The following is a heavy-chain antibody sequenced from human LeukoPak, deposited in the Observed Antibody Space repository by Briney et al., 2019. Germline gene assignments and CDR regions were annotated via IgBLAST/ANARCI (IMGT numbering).Heavy chain of an antibody. CDR1: GGSFSGYY. J-gene: IGHJ6*02. V-gene: IGHV4-34*01. CDR2: INHIGST. Sequence: SETLSLTCAVYGGSFSGYYWSWIRQPPGKGLEWIGEINHIGSTNYNPSLRSRVTISVDTSKNQFSLKLSSVTAADTAVYYCARARVVVPAAMRWNYYYYGMDVWGQGTTVTVSS. CDR3: ARARVVVPAAMRWNYYYYGMDV. D-gene: IGHD2-2*01.